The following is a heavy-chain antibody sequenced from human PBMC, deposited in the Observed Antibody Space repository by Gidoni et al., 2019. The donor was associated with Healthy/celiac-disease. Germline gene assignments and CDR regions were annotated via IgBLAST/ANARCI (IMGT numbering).Heavy chain of an antibody. Sequence: EVQLVESGGGLVQPGRSLRLSCAASGFTFDDYAMHWVRQAPGKGLEWVSGISWNSGSIGYADPVKGRFTISRDNAKNSLYLQMNSLRAEDTALYYCAKELPQLYYFDYWGQGTLVTVSS. D-gene: IGHD6-6*01. CDR2: ISWNSGSI. CDR3: AKELPQLYYFDY. CDR1: GFTFDDYA. V-gene: IGHV3-9*01. J-gene: IGHJ4*02.